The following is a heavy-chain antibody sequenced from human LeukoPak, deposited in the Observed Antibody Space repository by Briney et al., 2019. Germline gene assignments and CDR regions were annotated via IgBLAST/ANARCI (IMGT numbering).Heavy chain of an antibody. D-gene: IGHD1-26*01. V-gene: IGHV4-4*07. CDR3: ATEIPGSYRNHDAFDI. CDR2: IYTSGST. Sequence: SETLSLTCTVSGYSISSGYYWSWIRQPAGKGLEWIGRIYTSGSTNYNPSLKSRVTMSVDTSKNQFSLKLSSVTAADTAVYYCATEIPGSYRNHDAFDIWGQGTMVTVSS. CDR1: GYSISSGYY. J-gene: IGHJ3*02.